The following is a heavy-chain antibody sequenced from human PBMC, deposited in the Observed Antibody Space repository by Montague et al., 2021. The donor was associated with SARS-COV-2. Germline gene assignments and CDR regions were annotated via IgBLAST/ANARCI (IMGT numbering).Heavy chain of an antibody. CDR2: IYYSGST. CDR3: ARVLGGYCSGGSCYRGWYFDL. J-gene: IGHJ2*01. Sequence: TLSLTCTVSGGSISSVGYYWSWIRQHPGKGLEWIGYIYYSGSTYYNPSLKSRVTISVDTSKNQFSLTVSSVTAADTAVYYCARVLGGYCSGGSCYRGWYFDLWGRGTLVTVSS. CDR1: GGSISSVGYY. V-gene: IGHV4-31*03. D-gene: IGHD2-15*01.